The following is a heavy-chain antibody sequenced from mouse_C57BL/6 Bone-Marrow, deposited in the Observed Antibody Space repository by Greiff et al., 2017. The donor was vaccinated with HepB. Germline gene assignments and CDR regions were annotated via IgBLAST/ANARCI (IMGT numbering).Heavy chain of an antibody. J-gene: IGHJ2*01. D-gene: IGHD1-1*01. CDR3: ARGGTPFDY. CDR1: GYSITSGYY. CDR2: ISYDGSN. V-gene: IGHV3-6*01. Sequence: DVKLQESGPGLVKPSQSLSLTCSVTGYSITSGYYWNWIRQFPGNKLEWMGYISYDGSNNYNPSLKNRISITRDTSKNQFFLKLNSVTTEDTATYYCARGGTPFDYWGQGTTLTVSS.